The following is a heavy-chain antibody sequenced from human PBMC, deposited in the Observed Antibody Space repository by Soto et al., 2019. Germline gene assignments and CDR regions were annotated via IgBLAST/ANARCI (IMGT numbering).Heavy chain of an antibody. J-gene: IGHJ6*02. D-gene: IGHD2-15*01. CDR2: IIPSFGTA. CDR3: ASPRYCSGGSCYDYYGRDV. CDR1: GGTFSSYA. V-gene: IGHV1-69*12. Sequence: QVQLVQSGAEVKKPGSSVKVSCKASGGTFSSYAISWVRQAPGQGLEWMGGIIPSFGTANYAQKFQGRVTIPANESASTAYMEVCSLRSGATAVYYCASPRYCSGGSCYDYYGRDVCAHGTTVTVSS.